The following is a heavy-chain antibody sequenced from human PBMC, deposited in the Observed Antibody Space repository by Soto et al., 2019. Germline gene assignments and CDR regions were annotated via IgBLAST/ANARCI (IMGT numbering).Heavy chain of an antibody. CDR3: ARASPYGSGSYYNGGAY. CDR1: GGSISSGDYY. Sequence: QVQLQESGPGLVKPSQTLSLTCTVSGGSISSGDYYWSWIRQPPGKGLECIGYIYYSGSTYYNPALKSRVSISVDASKSQFSLQLSSVTAADTAVYYCARASPYGSGSYYNGGAYWGQGTLVTVSS. J-gene: IGHJ4*02. D-gene: IGHD3-10*01. CDR2: IYYSGST. V-gene: IGHV4-30-4*01.